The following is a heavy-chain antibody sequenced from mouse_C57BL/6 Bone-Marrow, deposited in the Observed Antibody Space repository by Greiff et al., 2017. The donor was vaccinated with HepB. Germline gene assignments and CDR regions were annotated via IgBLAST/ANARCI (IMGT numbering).Heavy chain of an antibody. CDR1: GYTFTSYW. D-gene: IGHD2-2*01. CDR3: AREGIYYGYGGAMDY. CDR2: IYPGSGST. J-gene: IGHJ4*01. Sequence: VQLQQPGAELVKPGASVKMSCKASGYTFTSYWITWVKQRPGQGLEWIGDIYPGSGSTNYNEKFKSKATLTVDTSSSTAYMQLSSLTSEDSAVYYCAREGIYYGYGGAMDYWGQGTSVTVSS. V-gene: IGHV1-55*01.